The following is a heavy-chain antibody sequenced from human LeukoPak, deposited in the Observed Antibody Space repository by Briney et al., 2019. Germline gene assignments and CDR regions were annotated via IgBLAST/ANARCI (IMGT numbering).Heavy chain of an antibody. J-gene: IGHJ4*02. CDR1: GFTFSSYS. CDR3: ARVPIVVVPAATNYFDY. Sequence: GGSLRLSCAASGFTFSSYSMNWVRQAPGKGLEWVSSISSSSSYIYYADSVKGRFTISRDNAKNSLYLQMNSLRAEDTAVYYCARVPIVVVPAATNYFDYWGQGTLVTASS. D-gene: IGHD2-2*01. CDR2: ISSSSSYI. V-gene: IGHV3-21*01.